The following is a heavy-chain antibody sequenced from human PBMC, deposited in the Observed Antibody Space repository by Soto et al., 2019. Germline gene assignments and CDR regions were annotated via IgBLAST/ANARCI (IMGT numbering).Heavy chain of an antibody. V-gene: IGHV1-18*01. CDR3: AREYCSGGSCYGVDY. Sequence: ASVKVSCKDSGYTFSDFGIIWVRQAPRQGLEWMGWISPYNGDTKYTRKLQGRVTMTTDTSTGTAYMELRSLRSDDTAVYYCAREYCSGGSCYGVDYWGQGTLVTVSS. CDR2: ISPYNGDT. D-gene: IGHD2-15*01. CDR1: GYTFSDFG. J-gene: IGHJ4*02.